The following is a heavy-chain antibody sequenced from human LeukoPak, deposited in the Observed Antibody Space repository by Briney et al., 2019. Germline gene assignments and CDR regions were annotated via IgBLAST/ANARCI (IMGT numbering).Heavy chain of an antibody. Sequence: ASVKVSCKASGGTFSSYAISWVRQAPGQGLEWMGGIIPIFGTANYAQKFQGRVTITTDESTSTAYMELSSLRSEDTAVYYCARAIGDYVYFDYWGRGTLVTVSS. CDR2: IIPIFGTA. D-gene: IGHD4-17*01. CDR1: GGTFSSYA. J-gene: IGHJ4*02. CDR3: ARAIGDYVYFDY. V-gene: IGHV1-69*05.